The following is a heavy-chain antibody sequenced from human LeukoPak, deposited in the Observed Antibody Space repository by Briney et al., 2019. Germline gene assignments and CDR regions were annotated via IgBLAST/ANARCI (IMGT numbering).Heavy chain of an antibody. Sequence: SVKVSCKASGGTFSSYAISWVRQAPGQGLEWMGGIIPIFGTANYAQKFQGRVTITTDESTSTAYMELSSLRSEDTAVYYCARDRVGATGYFDYWGQGTPVTVSS. CDR1: GGTFSSYA. J-gene: IGHJ4*02. D-gene: IGHD1-26*01. V-gene: IGHV1-69*05. CDR3: ARDRVGATGYFDY. CDR2: IIPIFGTA.